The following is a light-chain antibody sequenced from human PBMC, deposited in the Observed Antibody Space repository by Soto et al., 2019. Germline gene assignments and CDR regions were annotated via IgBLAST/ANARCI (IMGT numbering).Light chain of an antibody. CDR3: SSYTSSSTLYV. V-gene: IGLV2-14*01. Sequence: QSVLTQPASVSGSPGQSITISCTGTSSDVSYYNYVSWYQQYPGKAPKLMIYDVSNRPSGVSNRFSGSKSGNTASLTISGLQAEDEADYYCSSYTSSSTLYVFGAGTQLTVL. J-gene: IGLJ1*01. CDR1: SSDVSYYNY. CDR2: DVS.